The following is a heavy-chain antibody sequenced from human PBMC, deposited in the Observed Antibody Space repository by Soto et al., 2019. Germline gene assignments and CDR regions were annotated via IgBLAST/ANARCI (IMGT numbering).Heavy chain of an antibody. J-gene: IGHJ4*02. D-gene: IGHD5-12*01. CDR3: ARCFDYTYDY. V-gene: IGHV4-38-2*01. CDR2: IYHTGDT. Sequence: SETLSLTCAVSSYSISSGYYWGWIRQPPGKGLEWIGSIYHTGDTYYNPSLMSRIIISVDTSKNQFFLRLDSVTAADTAVYYCARCFDYTYDYWGQGTLVTVSS. CDR1: SYSISSGYY.